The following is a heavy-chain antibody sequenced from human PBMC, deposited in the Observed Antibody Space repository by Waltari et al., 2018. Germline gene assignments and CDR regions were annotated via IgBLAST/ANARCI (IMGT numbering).Heavy chain of an antibody. Sequence: QVQLVQSGAEVKKPGASVKVSCKASGYNFTGYYMNWVRQAPGQGLEWMGWINPKSGGANYTQTCQGRVTITKDTSISTAYMELNRLRSDDTAMYYCARGPDFWSGYYMVPFDYWGQGTLVTVSS. V-gene: IGHV1-2*02. CDR3: ARGPDFWSGYYMVPFDY. CDR2: INPKSGGA. D-gene: IGHD3-3*01. CDR1: GYNFTGYY. J-gene: IGHJ4*02.